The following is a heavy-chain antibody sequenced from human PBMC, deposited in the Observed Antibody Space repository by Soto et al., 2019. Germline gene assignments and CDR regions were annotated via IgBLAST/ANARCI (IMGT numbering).Heavy chain of an antibody. Sequence: SETLSLTCTVSGGSISRGGYYWSWIRQHPGKGLEWIGYIYYSGSTYYNPSLKSRVTISVDTSKNQFSLKLSSVTAADTAVYYCARDCGGDCYSFDGTYGMDVWGQGTTVTVSS. CDR2: IYYSGST. D-gene: IGHD2-21*02. J-gene: IGHJ6*02. CDR3: ARDCGGDCYSFDGTYGMDV. CDR1: GGSISRGGYY. V-gene: IGHV4-31*03.